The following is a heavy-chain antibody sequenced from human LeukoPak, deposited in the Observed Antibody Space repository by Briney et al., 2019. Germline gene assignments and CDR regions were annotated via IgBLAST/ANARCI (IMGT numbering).Heavy chain of an antibody. CDR3: AREADFNGSGRGDS. CDR2: INPNTGGT. Sequence: ASVKVSCKTSGYTFTRFYVHWGRRAPQHGLEWMGWINPNTGGTNFAQKSQGRVTMTTDTSITTAYMDLRSLTSDDTAVYYGAREADFNGSGRGDSWGQGTLVIVSS. D-gene: IGHD3-10*01. V-gene: IGHV1-2*02. J-gene: IGHJ4*02. CDR1: GYTFTRFY.